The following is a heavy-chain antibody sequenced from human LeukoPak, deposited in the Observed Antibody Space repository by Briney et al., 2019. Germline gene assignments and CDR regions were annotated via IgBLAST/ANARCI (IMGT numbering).Heavy chain of an antibody. CDR1: GYAFTGYY. CDR3: ARGDTLTVTTSY. D-gene: IGHD4-17*01. CDR2: INPNSGGT. Sequence: ASVKVSCKASGYAFTGYYMHWVRQAPGQGLEWMGWINPNSGGTNYAQKFQGRVIMTRDTSISTAYMELSRLRSDDTAVYYCARGDTLTVTTSYWGQGTLVTVSS. V-gene: IGHV1-2*02. J-gene: IGHJ4*02.